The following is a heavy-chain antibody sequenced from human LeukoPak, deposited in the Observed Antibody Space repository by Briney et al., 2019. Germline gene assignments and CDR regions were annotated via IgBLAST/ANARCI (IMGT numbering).Heavy chain of an antibody. CDR2: IYTSGST. D-gene: IGHD2-2*01. Sequence: SETLSLTCTVSGGSISSGSYYWSWIRQPAGKGLEWIGHIYTSGSTYYNPSLKSRVTISVDRSKNQFSLKLSSVTAADTAVYYCARAPSDIVVVPAASFDYWGQGTLVTVSS. J-gene: IGHJ4*02. CDR3: ARAPSDIVVVPAASFDY. V-gene: IGHV4-61*09. CDR1: GGSISSGSYY.